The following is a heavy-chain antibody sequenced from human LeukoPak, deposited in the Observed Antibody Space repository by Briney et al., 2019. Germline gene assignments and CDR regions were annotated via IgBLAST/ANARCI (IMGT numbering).Heavy chain of an antibody. CDR1: GGSISSYY. V-gene: IGHV4-59*08. CDR2: IYYSGST. Sequence: MPSETLSLTCTVSGGSISSYYWSWIRQPPGKGLEWIGYIYYSGSTNYNPSLKSRVTISVDTSKNQFSLKLSSVTAADTAVYYCARHGYYYGMDVWGQGTTVTVSS. J-gene: IGHJ6*02. CDR3: ARHGYYYGMDV.